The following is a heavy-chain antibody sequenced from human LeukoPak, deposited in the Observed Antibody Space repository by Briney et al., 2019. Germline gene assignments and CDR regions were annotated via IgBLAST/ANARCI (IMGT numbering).Heavy chain of an antibody. CDR1: GGTFSSYA. Sequence: SVKVSCKASGGTFSSYAISWVRQAPGQGLEWMGGIIPIFGTANYAQKFQGRVTITADKSTSTAYMELSSLRSEDTAVYYCASPYYDFWSGYSGWFDPWGQGTLVTVSS. J-gene: IGHJ5*02. CDR2: IIPIFGTA. V-gene: IGHV1-69*06. D-gene: IGHD3-3*01. CDR3: ASPYYDFWSGYSGWFDP.